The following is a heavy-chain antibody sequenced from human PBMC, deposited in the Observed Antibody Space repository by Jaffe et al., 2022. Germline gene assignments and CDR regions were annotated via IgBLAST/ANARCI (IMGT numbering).Heavy chain of an antibody. CDR1: GYTFTTYT. D-gene: IGHD2-15*01. CDR2: INAGNGNT. V-gene: IGHV1-3*01. CDR3: ARDRRCSGGICYDAFDI. Sequence: QVQLVQSGAEVKKPGASVKVSCKASGYTFTTYTMHWVRQAPGQRLEWMGWINAGNGNTKYSQKFRGRVTITRDTSASTAYMELSSLRSEDTAVYYCARDRRCSGGICYDAFDIWGQGTMVTVSS. J-gene: IGHJ3*02.